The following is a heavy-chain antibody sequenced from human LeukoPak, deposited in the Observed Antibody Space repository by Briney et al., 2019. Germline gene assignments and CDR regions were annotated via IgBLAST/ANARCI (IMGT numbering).Heavy chain of an antibody. D-gene: IGHD2/OR15-2a*01. CDR3: ARVIEGGSYFDY. CDR2: IYSGGTT. J-gene: IGHJ4*02. CDR1: GFTVSNNY. Sequence: GGSLRLSCAASGFTVSNNYMSWVRQTPGKGLEWVSLIYSGGTTYYADSVKGRFTISRDNSKNTPYLQMNSLRAEDTAVYYCARVIEGGSYFDYWGQGTLVTVSS. V-gene: IGHV3-66*01.